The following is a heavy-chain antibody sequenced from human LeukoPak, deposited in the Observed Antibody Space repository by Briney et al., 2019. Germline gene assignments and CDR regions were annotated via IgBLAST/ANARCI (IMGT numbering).Heavy chain of an antibody. V-gene: IGHV4-34*01. CDR1: GESFSGYY. J-gene: IGHJ3*02. CDR2: INHSGST. D-gene: IGHD1-26*01. CDR3: ARGRSYYNAFDI. Sequence: SETLSLTCAVYGESFSGYYWSWIRQSPGEGLEWIGEINHSGSTNYNPSLKSRVTISVDTSKNQFSLKLSSVTAADTAVYYCARGRSYYNAFDIWGQGTMVTVSS.